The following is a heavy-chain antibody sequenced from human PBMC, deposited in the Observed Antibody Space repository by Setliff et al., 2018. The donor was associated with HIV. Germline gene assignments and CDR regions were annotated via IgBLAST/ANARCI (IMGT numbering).Heavy chain of an antibody. V-gene: IGHV1-69*13. CDR3: ARVEDYYDSSSYYPPDAFDI. CDR2: IIPIFGTA. D-gene: IGHD3-22*01. Sequence: SVKVSCKASGGTFSSYAISWVRQAPGQGLEWMGGIIPIFGTANYAQKFQGRVTITADESTSTAYMELSSLRSENTAVYYCARVEDYYDSSSYYPPDAFDIWGQGTMVTVSS. CDR1: GGTFSSYA. J-gene: IGHJ3*02.